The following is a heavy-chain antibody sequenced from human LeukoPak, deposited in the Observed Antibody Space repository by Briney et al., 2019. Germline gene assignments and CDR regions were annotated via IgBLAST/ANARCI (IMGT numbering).Heavy chain of an antibody. Sequence: SKTLSLTCTVSGGSISSYYWSWIRQPPGKGLEWIGYIYYSGSTNYNPSLKSRVTISVDTSKNQFSLKLSSVTAADTAVYYCARGPNGWWLRDGYYYYMDVWGKGTTVTASS. V-gene: IGHV4-59*01. J-gene: IGHJ6*03. CDR3: ARGPNGWWLRDGYYYYMDV. CDR2: IYYSGST. CDR1: GGSISSYY. D-gene: IGHD2-15*01.